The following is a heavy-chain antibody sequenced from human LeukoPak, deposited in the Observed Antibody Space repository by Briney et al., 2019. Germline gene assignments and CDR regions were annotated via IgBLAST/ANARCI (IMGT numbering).Heavy chain of an antibody. V-gene: IGHV3-33*03. CDR2: ISLDGSNK. CDR3: AKDGPYSSSWSYYYYYYGMDV. J-gene: IGHJ6*02. D-gene: IGHD6-13*01. CDR1: GFTLNYYG. Sequence: PGGSLRLSCAASGFTLNYYGMHWVRQAPGKGLEWVAVISLDGSNKYYGDSVKGRFTVSRDNSKNTLYLQMNSLRAEDTAVYYCAKDGPYSSSWSYYYYYYGMDVWGQGTTVTVSS.